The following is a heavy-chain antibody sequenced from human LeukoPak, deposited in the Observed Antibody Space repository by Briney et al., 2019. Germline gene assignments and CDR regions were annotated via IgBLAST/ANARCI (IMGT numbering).Heavy chain of an antibody. J-gene: IGHJ4*02. CDR3: ARDSFTMVRGVIIPYYFDY. CDR1: GFTVSSNY. V-gene: IGHV3-53*01. Sequence: GGSLRLSCAASGFTVSSNYMSWVRQAPGKGLEWVSVIYSGGSTYYADSVKGRFTISRDNSKNTLYLQMNSLRAEDTAVYYCARDSFTMVRGVIIPYYFDYWGQGTLVTVSS. CDR2: IYSGGST. D-gene: IGHD3-10*01.